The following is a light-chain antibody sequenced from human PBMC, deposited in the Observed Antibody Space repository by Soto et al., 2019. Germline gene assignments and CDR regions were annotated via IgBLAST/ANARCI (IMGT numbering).Light chain of an antibody. J-gene: IGLJ1*01. V-gene: IGLV2-14*01. CDR3: SSYATSRTLV. CDR1: SSDVGRYNY. CDR2: EVS. Sequence: QSVLAQPASVSGSPGQSITISCTGTSSDVGRYNYVAWYQQHPGKAPKVLIFEVSNRPSGVSSRFSGSKSGNTASLNISGLQAEDEADYYCSSYATSRTLVFGTGTKVTVL.